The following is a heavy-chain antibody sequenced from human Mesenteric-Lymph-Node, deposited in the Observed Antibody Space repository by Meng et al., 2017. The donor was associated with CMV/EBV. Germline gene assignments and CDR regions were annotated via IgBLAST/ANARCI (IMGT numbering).Heavy chain of an antibody. CDR1: GFTFSDYY. D-gene: IGHD1-26*01. J-gene: IGHJ4*02. CDR2: ISGSSSYI. CDR3: AREKGGGSYFAGY. Sequence: CAASGFTFSDYYMNWIRQTPGKGLEWVSYISGSSSYINYTDSVKGRFTISRDNTKNSLYLQMNSLRAEDTAVYYCAREKGGGSYFAGYWGQGTLVTVSS. V-gene: IGHV3-11*06.